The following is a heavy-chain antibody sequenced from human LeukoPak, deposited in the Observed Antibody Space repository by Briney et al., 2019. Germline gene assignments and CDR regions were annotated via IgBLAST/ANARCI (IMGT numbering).Heavy chain of an antibody. Sequence: GASVKVSCKASGYTFTSYDINWVRQATGQGLEWMGWMNPNSGNTGYAQKFQGRVTMTRDMSTSTVYMELSSLRSEDTAVYYCARLYYGDDDAFGIWGQGTMVTVSS. J-gene: IGHJ3*02. V-gene: IGHV1-8*01. CDR1: GYTFTSYD. D-gene: IGHD4-17*01. CDR2: MNPNSGNT. CDR3: ARLYYGDDDAFGI.